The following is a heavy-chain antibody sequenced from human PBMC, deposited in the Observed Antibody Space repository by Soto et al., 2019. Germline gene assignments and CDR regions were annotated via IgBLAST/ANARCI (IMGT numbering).Heavy chain of an antibody. CDR2: ISSYNGDT. Sequence: VKVSCKASGYTFTRSGISWVRQAPGQGPEWMGWISSYNGDTNYAQTFQGRVTMTTDTSTSTAYMELRSLRSDDTAVYYCAGLGHFDLQYYFDYWGQGTLVTVSS. CDR1: GYTFTRSG. D-gene: IGHD3-9*01. CDR3: AGLGHFDLQYYFDY. V-gene: IGHV1-18*01. J-gene: IGHJ4*02.